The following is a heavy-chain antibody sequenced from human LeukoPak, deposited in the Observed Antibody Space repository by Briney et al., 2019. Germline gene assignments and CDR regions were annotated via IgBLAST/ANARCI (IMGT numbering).Heavy chain of an antibody. CDR1: GFTFSSYA. Sequence: GGSLRLSCAASGFTFSSYAMSWVRQAPGKGLEWVSAISGSGGSTYYAYSVKGRFTISRDNSKNTLYLQMNSLRAEDTAVYYCAKSAMVRGVIDYYYYYGMDVWGKGTTVTVSS. CDR3: AKSAMVRGVIDYYYYYGMDV. V-gene: IGHV3-23*01. D-gene: IGHD3-10*01. J-gene: IGHJ6*04. CDR2: ISGSGGST.